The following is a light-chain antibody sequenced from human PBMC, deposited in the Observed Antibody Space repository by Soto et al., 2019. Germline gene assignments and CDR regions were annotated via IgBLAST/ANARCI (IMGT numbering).Light chain of an antibody. V-gene: IGKV3-20*01. CDR3: QQYGSSPFT. CDR1: QSVSSSY. Sequence: EIVLTQSPGTLSLSPGERATLSCRASQSVSSSYLAWYQQKPGQAPRLLIYGASSRATGIPDRFSGSGSGTDFTLTISRLEPKDCAVYYCQQYGSSPFTFGPGTKVDIK. CDR2: GAS. J-gene: IGKJ3*01.